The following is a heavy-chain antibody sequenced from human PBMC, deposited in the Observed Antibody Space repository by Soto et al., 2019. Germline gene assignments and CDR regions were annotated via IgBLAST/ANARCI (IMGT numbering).Heavy chain of an antibody. CDR2: ISTGSSTI. CDR3: VRHGAVDTTNWFDP. D-gene: IGHD5-18*01. J-gene: IGHJ5*02. V-gene: IGHV3-11*01. Sequence: QVQLVESGGGLVRPGGSLRLSCAASGFTFSDYYMSWIRQAPGKGLEWVSYISTGSSTIYYADSVKGRLTISRDNARDSLYLQMNSLRAEDTAVYYCVRHGAVDTTNWFDPWGQPTLVTVSS. CDR1: GFTFSDYY.